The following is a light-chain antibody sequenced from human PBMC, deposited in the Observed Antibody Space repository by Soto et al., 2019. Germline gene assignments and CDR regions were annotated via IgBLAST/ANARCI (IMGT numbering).Light chain of an antibody. V-gene: IGLV2-14*01. CDR3: SSYTSTTYV. J-gene: IGLJ1*01. CDR2: EVS. CDR1: SSDLGNYKY. Sequence: QSVLTQPASVSGSPGQTITISCTGASSDLGNYKYVSWYQQYSGKAPKLIIFEVSYRPSGVSDRFSGSKSGNTASLTISGLQAEDGADYYCSSYTSTTYVFGTGTKVTVL.